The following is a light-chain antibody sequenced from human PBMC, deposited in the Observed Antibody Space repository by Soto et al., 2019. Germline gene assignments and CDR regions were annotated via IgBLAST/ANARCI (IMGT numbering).Light chain of an antibody. V-gene: IGKV1-5*01. CDR2: DAS. CDR1: QTISNW. Sequence: DIQMTQSPSALSASVGDRVTITCPASQTISNWLAWYQQKPGKAPKGLIFDASTLDGGVPSRFSGRRSATECTLTLSRLQPRDFATYYCQQYNTYPLTCGGGTKVEI. CDR3: QQYNTYPLT. J-gene: IGKJ4*01.